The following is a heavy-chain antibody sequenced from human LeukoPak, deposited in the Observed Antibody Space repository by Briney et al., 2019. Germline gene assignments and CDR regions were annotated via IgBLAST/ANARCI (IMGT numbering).Heavy chain of an antibody. CDR1: GFTFSSYG. V-gene: IGHV3-30*18. Sequence: GGSLRLSCAASGFTFSSYGMHWVRQAPGKGLEWVAVISYDGSNKYYADSVKGRFTISRDNSKNTLYLQMNSLRAEDTAVYYCAKDREYSGYDASDYWGQGTLVTVSS. CDR3: AKDREYSGYDASDY. D-gene: IGHD5-12*01. CDR2: ISYDGSNK. J-gene: IGHJ4*02.